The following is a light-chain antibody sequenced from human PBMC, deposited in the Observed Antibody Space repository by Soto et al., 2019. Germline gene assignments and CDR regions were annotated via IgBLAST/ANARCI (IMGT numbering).Light chain of an antibody. CDR2: EVT. Sequence: QSVVTQPASVSGSPGQSITISCPGTSSYVCGYNYVSWYQQHPGKAPKLIIYEVTNRPSGVSNRFSGSKSGNTASLTISGRQADDEGDYYWRTKTGSSSPFVFGTGTKVTVL. CDR3: RTKTGSSSPFV. V-gene: IGLV2-14*03. J-gene: IGLJ1*01. CDR1: SSYVCGYNY.